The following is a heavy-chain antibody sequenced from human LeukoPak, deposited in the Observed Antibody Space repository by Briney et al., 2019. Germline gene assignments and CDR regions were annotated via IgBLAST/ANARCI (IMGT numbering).Heavy chain of an antibody. CDR3: AKSYSSSWLTYFDY. D-gene: IGHD6-13*01. V-gene: IGHV3-23*01. Sequence: GGSLRLSCAASGFTFSSYAMSWVRQSPGKGLEWVSAISGSGDITYYADSVKGRFTISRDNSKNTLYLQMNSLRAEDTAVYFCAKSYSSSWLTYFDYWGQGNLVTVSS. J-gene: IGHJ4*02. CDR1: GFTFSSYA. CDR2: ISGSGDIT.